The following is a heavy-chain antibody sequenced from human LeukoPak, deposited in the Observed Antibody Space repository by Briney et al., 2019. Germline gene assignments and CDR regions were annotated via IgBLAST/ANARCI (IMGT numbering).Heavy chain of an antibody. Sequence: GGSLRLSCAASGFTFSSYGMHWVRQAPGKGLEWVAVISYDGSNKYYADSVKGRFTISRDNSKNTLYLQMGSLRAEDTAVYYCARVGYSYGRWYYFDYWGQGTLVTVSS. D-gene: IGHD5-18*01. V-gene: IGHV3-30*03. CDR1: GFTFSSYG. CDR3: ARVGYSYGRWYYFDY. J-gene: IGHJ4*02. CDR2: ISYDGSNK.